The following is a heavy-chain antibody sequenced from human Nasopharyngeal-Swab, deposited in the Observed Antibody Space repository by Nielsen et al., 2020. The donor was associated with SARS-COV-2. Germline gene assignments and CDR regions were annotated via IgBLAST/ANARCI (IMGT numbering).Heavy chain of an antibody. CDR2: ISSSSSDI. Sequence: GESLKISCVDSGFRDYSMNWVRQAPGKGLEWVSSISSSSSDIYYADPVKGRFTISRDSAKNSLYLQMNNLGAEDTAVYYCARGYCSSGSCYAKHYGMDVWGQGTTVTVSS. J-gene: IGHJ6*02. V-gene: IGHV3-21*01. CDR3: ARGYCSSGSCYAKHYGMDV. D-gene: IGHD2-15*01. CDR1: GFRDYS.